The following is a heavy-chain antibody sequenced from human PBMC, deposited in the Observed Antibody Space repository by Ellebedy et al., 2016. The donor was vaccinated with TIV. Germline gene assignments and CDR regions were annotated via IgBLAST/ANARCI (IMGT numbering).Heavy chain of an antibody. CDR1: GFTFSSYW. V-gene: IGHV3-7*01. Sequence: GESLKISCAASGFTFSSYWMSWVRQAPGKGLEWVANIKQDGSEKYYVDSVKGRFTISRDNAKNSLYLQMNSLRAEDTAVYYCARDGLEVPAATINYYYYYGMDVWGQGTTVTVSS. D-gene: IGHD2-2*01. CDR2: IKQDGSEK. J-gene: IGHJ6*02. CDR3: ARDGLEVPAATINYYYYYGMDV.